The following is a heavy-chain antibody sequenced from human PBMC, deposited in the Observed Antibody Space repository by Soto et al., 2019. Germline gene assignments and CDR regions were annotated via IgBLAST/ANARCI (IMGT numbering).Heavy chain of an antibody. CDR1: GGTFSSYA. Sequence: QVQLVQSGAEVKKPGSSVKVSCKASGGTFSSYAFSWGRQAPGQGLEWMGGIIPIFGTANYAQKFQGRVTITADESTSTAYMELSSLRSEDTAVYYCATGMITFGGVIVHNFDYWGQGTLVTVSS. CDR3: ATGMITFGGVIVHNFDY. CDR2: IIPIFGTA. V-gene: IGHV1-69*01. J-gene: IGHJ4*02. D-gene: IGHD3-16*02.